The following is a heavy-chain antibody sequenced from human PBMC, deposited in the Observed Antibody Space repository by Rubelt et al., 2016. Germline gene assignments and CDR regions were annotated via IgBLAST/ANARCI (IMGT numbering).Heavy chain of an antibody. J-gene: IGHJ4*02. Sequence: QVQLVQSGAEVKKPGASVKVSCKASGYTFTGYYMHWVRQAPGQGLEWMGWINPNSGGTNYAQKFQGRVPRTRDTSVSTAYMELSRLTSDDTAVYYCARGNSGYDYGLDYWGQGTLVTVSS. V-gene: IGHV1-2*02. CDR3: ARGNSGYDYGLDY. D-gene: IGHD5-12*01. CDR2: INPNSGGT. CDR1: GYTFTGYY.